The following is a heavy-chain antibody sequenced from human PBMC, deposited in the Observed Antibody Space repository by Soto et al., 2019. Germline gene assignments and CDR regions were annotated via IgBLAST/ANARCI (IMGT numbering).Heavy chain of an antibody. D-gene: IGHD2-15*01. J-gene: IGHJ4*02. CDR2: IHSSGGT. V-gene: IGHV4-39*02. CDR1: GASIKSRNYS. CDR3: GRLAEAATGHTYFDF. Sequence: KPSETLSLTCTVSGASIKSRNYSWGWIRQPPGKGLEFVGSIHSSGGTYYNPSLKSRVTVSVDLSNSHFSLSLKSLTATDTAVYYCGRLAEAATGHTYFDFYGQGTLVTVS.